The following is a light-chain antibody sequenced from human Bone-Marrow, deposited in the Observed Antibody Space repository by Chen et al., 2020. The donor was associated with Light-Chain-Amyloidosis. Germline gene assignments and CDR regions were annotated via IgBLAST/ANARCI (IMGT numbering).Light chain of an antibody. V-gene: IGLV3-21*02. CDR1: NIGSTS. CDR2: DDG. J-gene: IGLJ3*02. CDR3: QVWDRSSDRPV. Sequence: SYVLTQPSSVSVAPVQPATIACGGNNIGSTSVHWYQQTPGQAPLLVVYDDGDRPSGIPERLSGSNSGNTATLTIGRVEAGDEADYYCQVWDRSSDRPVFGGGTKLTVL.